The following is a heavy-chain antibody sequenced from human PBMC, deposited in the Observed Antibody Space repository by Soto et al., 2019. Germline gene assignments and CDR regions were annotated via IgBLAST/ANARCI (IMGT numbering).Heavy chain of an antibody. D-gene: IGHD6-6*01. CDR2: ISISTGDT. J-gene: IGHJ6*02. Sequence: QVQLVQSGAEVKKPGASVTVSCKASGYTFSTYLIAWVRQAPGQGLEWMGWISISTGDTDYAQNLQGRVTLTTDKSSSTAYMELRSLRPDDTALYYCARDGPGRPYGMDVWGQWTPVIVSS. CDR3: ARDGPGRPYGMDV. CDR1: GYTFSTYL. V-gene: IGHV1-18*01.